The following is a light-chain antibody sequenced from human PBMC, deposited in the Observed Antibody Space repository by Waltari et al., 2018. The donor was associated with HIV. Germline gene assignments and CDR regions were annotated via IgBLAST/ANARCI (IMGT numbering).Light chain of an antibody. V-gene: IGLV2-8*01. CDR2: EVS. CDR1: SSDVGGYNY. J-gene: IGLJ2*01. CDR3: SSYAGSNNYVV. Sequence: QSALTQPPSASGSPGQSVTISCTGTSSDVGGYNYVSWYQQHPGKAPKLMIDEVSRRPSGVPERFAGAKSGNTASLTVSGLQAEDEADYCCSSYAGSNNYVVFGGGTKLTVL.